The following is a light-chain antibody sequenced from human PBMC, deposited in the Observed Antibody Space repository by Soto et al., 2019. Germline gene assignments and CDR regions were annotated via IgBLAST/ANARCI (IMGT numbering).Light chain of an antibody. Sequence: QSVLAQRASVSGSPGQSITISCTGTSSDIGSYNYISWYQQYPDKGPKLIIYGVTNRPSGVSNRFSGSKSGYTASLTISGLQAEDEADYYCCSYTTTTAYVFGTGTKVTVL. V-gene: IGLV2-14*03. CDR2: GVT. CDR1: SSDIGSYNY. J-gene: IGLJ1*01. CDR3: CSYTTTTAYV.